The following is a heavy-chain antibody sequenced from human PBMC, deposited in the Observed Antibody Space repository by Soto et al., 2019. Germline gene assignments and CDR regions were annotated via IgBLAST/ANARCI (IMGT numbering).Heavy chain of an antibody. CDR2: SRNKANSYTT. CDR1: GFTFSDHY. Sequence: EVQLVESGGGLVQPGGSLRLTCAASGFTFSDHYMDWFRQAPGKGLEWGGRSRNKANSYTTQYAASVKGRFTISRDDSEDSLYLQMNSLTTDDTAVYYCARGFRWFDSWGQGTLVTVSS. CDR3: ARGFRWFDS. V-gene: IGHV3-72*01. J-gene: IGHJ5*01.